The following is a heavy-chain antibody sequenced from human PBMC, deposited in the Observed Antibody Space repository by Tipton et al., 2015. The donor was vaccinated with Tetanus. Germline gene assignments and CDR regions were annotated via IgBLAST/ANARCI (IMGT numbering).Heavy chain of an antibody. J-gene: IGHJ4*02. V-gene: IGHV1-46*04. CDR2: INPTDSST. CDR3: AREGTVQAAPGKHFDY. D-gene: IGHD3/OR15-3a*01. Sequence: QSGPEVKKPGTSVKVSCKASGYSFTGFYIQWVRQAPGQGLEWVGLINPTDSSTDYAQKLQGRITLTRDTSTSTVYMQLSSLRSEDTAVYYCAREGTVQAAPGKHFDYWGQGTLVTVSS. CDR1: GYSFTGFY.